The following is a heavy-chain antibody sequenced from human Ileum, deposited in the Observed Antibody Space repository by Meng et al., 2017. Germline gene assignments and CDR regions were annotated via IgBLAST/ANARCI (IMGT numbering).Heavy chain of an antibody. D-gene: IGHD2-15*01. J-gene: IGHJ4*02. Sequence: QVQLQESGPGLLKSSQTLSLTGTVPGGSISIGDYYWSWVRQPPGKGLEWIGYIYYSGSTYYNPSLKSRAIMSVDTSKNHFSLKLSSVTAADTAVYYCARDRGGSYYFDYWGQGTLVTVSS. CDR3: ARDRGGSYYFDY. V-gene: IGHV4-30-4*01. CDR2: IYYSGST. CDR1: GGSISIGDYY.